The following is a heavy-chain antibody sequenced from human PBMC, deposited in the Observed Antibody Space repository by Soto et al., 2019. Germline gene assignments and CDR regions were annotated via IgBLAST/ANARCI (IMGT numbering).Heavy chain of an antibody. CDR3: ARASRPIVVVAATDY. J-gene: IGHJ4*02. V-gene: IGHV1-18*04. Sequence: GASVKVSCKASGYTFSDYSITWVRQAPGQGLEWMGWISPYNGNTKFAQKLQGRVIMTTDISTNTVYMELMSLTSDDTAFYYCARASRPIVVVAATDYWGQGTLVT. CDR2: ISPYNGNT. D-gene: IGHD2-15*01. CDR1: GYTFSDYS.